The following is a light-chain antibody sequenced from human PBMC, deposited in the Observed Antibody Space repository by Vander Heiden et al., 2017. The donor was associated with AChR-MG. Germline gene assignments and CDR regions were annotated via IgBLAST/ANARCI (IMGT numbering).Light chain of an antibody. CDR2: SGD. CDR1: SSNIGSNN. Sequence: QSVLTQPPSASWAPRQEVTISCSGSSSNIGSNNVNWYQQLPGTAPKLLMYSGDKRPSGVPDRFSGSRSGTSASLAISGLQSEDEADYYCAAWDDSLNGPVFGGGTKLTVL. J-gene: IGLJ3*02. CDR3: AAWDDSLNGPV. V-gene: IGLV1-44*01.